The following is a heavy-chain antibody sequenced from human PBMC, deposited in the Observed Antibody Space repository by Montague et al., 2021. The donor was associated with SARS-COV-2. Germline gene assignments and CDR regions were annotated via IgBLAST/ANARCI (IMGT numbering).Heavy chain of an antibody. Sequence: SETLSLTCTVSDGSISNHYSSSIRQPPGRGLARIGYIYYSFRTDYSPSLKSRVTISLDTSKNQFSLKVTSVTAADTAVYYCARGGGYYNYGLDVWGPGTTVTVSS. CDR1: DGSISNHY. D-gene: IGHD3-22*01. V-gene: IGHV4-59*11. J-gene: IGHJ6*02. CDR3: ARGGGYYNYGLDV. CDR2: IYYSFRT.